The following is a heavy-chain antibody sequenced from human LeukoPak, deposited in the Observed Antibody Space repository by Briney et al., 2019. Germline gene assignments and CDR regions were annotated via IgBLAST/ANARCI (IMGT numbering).Heavy chain of an antibody. D-gene: IGHD1-26*01. J-gene: IGHJ4*02. CDR3: ARDGGSYLQPTDY. CDR2: ITGSGDST. V-gene: IGHV3-23*01. CDR1: GFTFTTYA. Sequence: GGSLGLSCAASGFTFTTYAMSWVRQAPGKGLEWVSSITGSGDSTYYADSVKGRFTISRDNSKNTLYLQMNSLRAEDTAVYHCARDGGSYLQPTDYWGQGTLVTVSS.